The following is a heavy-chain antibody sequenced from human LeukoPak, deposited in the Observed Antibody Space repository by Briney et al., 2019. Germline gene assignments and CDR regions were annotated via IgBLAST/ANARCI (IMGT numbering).Heavy chain of an antibody. CDR2: INHSGST. D-gene: IGHD2-2*01. Sequence: SETLSLTCAVYGGSFSGYYWSWIRQPPGKGLEWIGEINHSGSTNYNPSLKSRVTISVDTSKNQFSLKLNSVTAADTAVYYCARGEPYCSSTSCSPEFDPWGQGTLVTVSS. J-gene: IGHJ5*02. CDR1: GGSFSGYY. CDR3: ARGEPYCSSTSCSPEFDP. V-gene: IGHV4-34*01.